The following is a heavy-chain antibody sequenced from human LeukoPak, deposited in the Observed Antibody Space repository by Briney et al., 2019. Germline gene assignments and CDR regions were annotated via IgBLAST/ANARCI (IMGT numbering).Heavy chain of an antibody. V-gene: IGHV4-59*01. D-gene: IGHD3-22*01. CDR2: IYDSGST. Sequence: MASETLSLTCTVSGGSIRSYYWSWIRQPPGKGLEWIGYIYDSGSTNYNPSLKSRVTISVDTSKNQFSLKLSSVTAADTAVYYCACLTTADAFDIWGQGTMVTVSS. CDR1: GGSIRSYY. CDR3: ACLTTADAFDI. J-gene: IGHJ3*02.